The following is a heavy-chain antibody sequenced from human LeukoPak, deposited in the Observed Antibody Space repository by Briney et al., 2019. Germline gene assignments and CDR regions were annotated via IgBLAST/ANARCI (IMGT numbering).Heavy chain of an antibody. CDR3: ARGPYTDY. J-gene: IGHJ4*02. Sequence: PGGSLRLSCAASGFTFSSYSMKWVRQAPGEGLEWVSSISSSSSNIYYADSVKGRFTISRDNAKNSLYLQMNSLRAEDTAVYYCARGPYTDYWGQGTLVTVSS. CDR2: ISSSSSNI. V-gene: IGHV3-21*01. CDR1: GFTFSSYS. D-gene: IGHD2-2*02.